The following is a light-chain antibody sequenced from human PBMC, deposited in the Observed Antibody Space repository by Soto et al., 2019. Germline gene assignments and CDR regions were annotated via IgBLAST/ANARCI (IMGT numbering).Light chain of an antibody. J-gene: IGKJ1*01. Sequence: EIVLTQSPGTLSLSPGERSTLSCRASQSVSNNYLAWYQQRTGQAPRXXIYGASTRATGIPARFSVSVSGTELTITIRSLQSEDGEVYDGQQYNNWPRTFGQGTKVDI. CDR2: GAS. CDR3: QQYNNWPRT. CDR1: QSVSNN. V-gene: IGKV3-15*01.